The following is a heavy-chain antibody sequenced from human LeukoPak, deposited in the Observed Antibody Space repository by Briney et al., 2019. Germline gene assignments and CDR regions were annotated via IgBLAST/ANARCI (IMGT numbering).Heavy chain of an antibody. CDR2: ISASGGST. CDR3: ARDCGSSGCDY. V-gene: IGHV3-23*01. CDR1: GFMFSNYA. D-gene: IGHD6-19*01. Sequence: GGSLRLSCAASGFMFSNYAMSWVRQAPGKGLEWVPAISASGGSTYYADSVKGRFTISRDNSKNTVYLQMNSLRVEDTAVYYCARDCGSSGCDYWGQGTLVTVSS. J-gene: IGHJ4*02.